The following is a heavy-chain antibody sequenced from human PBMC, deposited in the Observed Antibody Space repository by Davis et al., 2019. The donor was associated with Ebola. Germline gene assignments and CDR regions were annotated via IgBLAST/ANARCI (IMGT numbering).Heavy chain of an antibody. CDR1: GFTFSSYA. D-gene: IGHD6-19*01. J-gene: IGHJ4*02. V-gene: IGHV3-23*01. CDR3: AKVPHLYSSGWYDY. CDR2: ISGSGGST. Sequence: ESLKISCAASGFTFSSYAMSWVRQAPGKGLEWVSAISGSGGSTYYADSVKGRFTISRDNAKNSLYLQMNSLRADDTAVYYCAKVPHLYSSGWYDYWGQGTLVTVSS.